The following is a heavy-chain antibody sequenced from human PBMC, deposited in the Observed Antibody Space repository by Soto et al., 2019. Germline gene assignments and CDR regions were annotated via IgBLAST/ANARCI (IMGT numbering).Heavy chain of an antibody. CDR2: VWKDGSNR. D-gene: IGHD5-18*01. CDR1: GITFSDYG. CDR3: AKVPRGSNFGYYNF. J-gene: IGHJ4*02. V-gene: IGHV3-33*03. Sequence: PRGSLRLSCAASGITFSDYGMHWVRQAPGKGLEWVAGVWKDGSNRYYVDSVKGRFTISRDNSKNTLYLQMNSLRDEDTAVYYCAKVPRGSNFGYYNFWGQGTLVTVSS.